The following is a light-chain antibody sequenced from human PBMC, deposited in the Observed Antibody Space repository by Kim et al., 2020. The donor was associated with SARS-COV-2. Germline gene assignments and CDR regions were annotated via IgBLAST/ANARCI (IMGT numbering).Light chain of an antibody. V-gene: IGKV1-39*01. CDR3: QQSYSTPPA. Sequence: ASVGDRVTITCRASQSISSYLNWYQQNPGKAPKLLIYAASSLQSGVPSRFSGSGSGTDFTLTISSLQPEDFATYYCQQSYSTPPAFGQGTRLEIK. CDR1: QSISSY. CDR2: AAS. J-gene: IGKJ5*01.